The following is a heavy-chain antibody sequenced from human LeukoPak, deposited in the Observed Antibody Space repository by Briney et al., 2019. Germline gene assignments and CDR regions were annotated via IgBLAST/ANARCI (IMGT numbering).Heavy chain of an antibody. CDR1: GVSINTYY. CDR2: IHSDGST. CDR3: ARDVGLAY. Sequence: SETLSLTCTVSGVSINTYYWSWFRQPVGKSLEWIGRIHSDGSTYDNPSLRSPVSMSIDTSKNQFSLTLTFVTAADTAVYFCARDVGLAYWGQGILVTVSS. V-gene: IGHV4-4*07. J-gene: IGHJ4*02.